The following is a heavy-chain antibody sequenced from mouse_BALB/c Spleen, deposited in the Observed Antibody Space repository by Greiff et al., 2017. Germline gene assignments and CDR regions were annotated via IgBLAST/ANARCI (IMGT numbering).Heavy chain of an antibody. CDR1: GFTFSSYA. Sequence: EVQLVESGGGLVKPGGSLKLSCAASGFTFSSYAMSWVRQTPEKRLEWVASISSGGSTYYPDSVKGRFTISRDNARNILYLQMSSLRSEDTAMYYCARASGSSLDYWGQGTTLTVSS. D-gene: IGHD1-1*01. CDR3: ARASGSSLDY. CDR2: ISSGGST. J-gene: IGHJ2*01. V-gene: IGHV5-6-5*01.